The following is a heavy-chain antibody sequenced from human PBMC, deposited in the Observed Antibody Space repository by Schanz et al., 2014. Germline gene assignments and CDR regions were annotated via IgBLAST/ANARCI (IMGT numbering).Heavy chain of an antibody. CDR2: ISSSSSTI. CDR3: ARDGGRDGYNLAFDV. J-gene: IGHJ3*01. Sequence: VQLVESGGGLVQPGGSLRLSCAASGFTFSSYSMNWVRQAPGKGLEWVSYISSSSSTIYYADSVKGRFTISRDSSKNTLFLQMNSLRAEDTAVYFCARDGGRDGYNLAFDVWGQGTLVTVSS. D-gene: IGHD5-12*01. V-gene: IGHV3-48*01. CDR1: GFTFSSYS.